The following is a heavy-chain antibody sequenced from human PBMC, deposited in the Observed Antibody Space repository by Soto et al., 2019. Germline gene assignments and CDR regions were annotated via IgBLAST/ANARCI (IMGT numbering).Heavy chain of an antibody. D-gene: IGHD3-10*01. Sequence: QVQLVQSGAEVKKPGASVKVSCKASGYAFSGFYMHWVRQAPGQGLEWMGVINPSGDGTTYAQKCQGRLTMTKDTSTSTLYMELSSLRSEDTAVYYCARDWEFGFWGQGTLVTVSS. CDR1: GYAFSGFY. CDR3: ARDWEFGF. J-gene: IGHJ4*02. CDR2: INPSGDGT. V-gene: IGHV1-46*01.